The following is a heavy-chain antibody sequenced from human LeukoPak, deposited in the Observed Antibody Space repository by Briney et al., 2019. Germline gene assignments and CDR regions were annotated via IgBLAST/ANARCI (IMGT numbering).Heavy chain of an antibody. CDR1: GFTFSSYS. D-gene: IGHD3-10*01. CDR3: ARGLYYYGSGSYYNRENSY. J-gene: IGHJ4*02. Sequence: PGGSLRLSCAASGFTFSSYSMNWVRQAPGKGLEWVSSITSSSSYIYYADSVKGRFTISRDNAKNSLYLQMNSLRAEDTAVYYCARGLYYYGSGSYYNRENSYWGQGTLVTVSS. CDR2: ITSSSSYI. V-gene: IGHV3-21*01.